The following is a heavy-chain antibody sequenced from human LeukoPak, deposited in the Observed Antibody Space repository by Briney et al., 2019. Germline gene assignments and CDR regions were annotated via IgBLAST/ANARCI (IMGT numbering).Heavy chain of an antibody. Sequence: PGGSLRLSCAASGITFSNYAMSWVRQAPGKGLEWVSSITGSGGSTYYADSVKGRFTISRDNSKNTLYLQMSSLRAEDTAVYYCAKDKGDFWSGHHYWGQGTLVTVSS. CDR3: AKDKGDFWSGHHY. CDR1: GITFSNYA. J-gene: IGHJ4*02. V-gene: IGHV3-23*01. CDR2: ITGSGGST. D-gene: IGHD3-3*01.